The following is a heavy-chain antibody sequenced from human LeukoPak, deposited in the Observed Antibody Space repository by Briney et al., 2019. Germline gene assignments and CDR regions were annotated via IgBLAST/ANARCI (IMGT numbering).Heavy chain of an antibody. CDR2: ISSSSSYI. D-gene: IGHD3-3*01. Sequence: GGSLRLSCAASGFAFSSYSMNWVRQAPGKGLEWVSSISSSSSYIYYADSVKGRFTISRDNAKNSLYLQMNSLGAEDTAVYYCARDYRALTYYDFWSGYPYFDYWGQGTLVTVSS. V-gene: IGHV3-21*01. J-gene: IGHJ4*02. CDR3: ARDYRALTYYDFWSGYPYFDY. CDR1: GFAFSSYS.